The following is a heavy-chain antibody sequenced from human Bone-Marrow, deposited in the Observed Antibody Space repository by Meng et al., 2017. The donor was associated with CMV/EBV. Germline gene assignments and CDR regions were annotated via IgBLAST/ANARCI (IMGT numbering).Heavy chain of an antibody. D-gene: IGHD2-2*01. J-gene: IGHJ4*02. CDR1: GYTFTGYY. V-gene: IGHV1-2*02. Sequence: ASVKVSCKASGYTFTGYYMHWVRQAPGQGLEWMGWINPNSGGTNYAQKFQGRVTMTRDTSISTAYMELSSLRSEDTAVYYCARGLGYCSRTSCPPGYWGQGTLVTVSS. CDR2: INPNSGGT. CDR3: ARGLGYCSRTSCPPGY.